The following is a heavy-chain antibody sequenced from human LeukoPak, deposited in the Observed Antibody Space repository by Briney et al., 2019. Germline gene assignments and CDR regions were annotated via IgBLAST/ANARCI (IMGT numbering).Heavy chain of an antibody. Sequence: GGSLRLSCGASGFTFSSYTMNWVRQAPGKGLEGVSSITSSGSYISYADSVMGRFTISRDNTNNSLYLQMNSLRAEDTAVYYCARHVGAVGFDYWGQGTLVTVSS. CDR3: ARHVGAVGFDY. CDR1: GFTFSSYT. J-gene: IGHJ4*02. CDR2: ITSSGSYI. D-gene: IGHD1-26*01. V-gene: IGHV3-21*01.